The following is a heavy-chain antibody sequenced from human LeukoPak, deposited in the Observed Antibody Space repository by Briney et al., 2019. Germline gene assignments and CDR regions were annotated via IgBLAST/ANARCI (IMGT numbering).Heavy chain of an antibody. D-gene: IGHD5-18*01. J-gene: IGHJ5*02. CDR3: AHRRYTAGYNWFDP. Sequence: ESGPTLVNPTQTLTLTCTFSGSSLSTSGVGVGWIRQPPGKALEWLAVIYWDDDNRYSPSLRNRLTITKDTSKNQVVLKMTNMDPVDTATYYCAHRRYTAGYNWFDPWGQGTLVTVSS. CDR2: IYWDDDN. CDR1: GSSLSTSGVG. V-gene: IGHV2-5*02.